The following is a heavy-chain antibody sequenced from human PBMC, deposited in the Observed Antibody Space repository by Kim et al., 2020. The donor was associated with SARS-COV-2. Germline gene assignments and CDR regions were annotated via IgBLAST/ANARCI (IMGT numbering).Heavy chain of an antibody. CDR2: ISSGSDYI. CDR3: ARGGRRF. Sequence: GGSLRLSFVAYGFTFSSYSMNWVRQAPGRGLEWVSSISSGSDYIYYRDSVKGRFIISRDNAKNSLYLQMNSLRVEDTAVYYCARGGRRFWGQGTLVTVSS. D-gene: IGHD2-15*01. V-gene: IGHV3-21*01. CDR1: GFTFSSYS. J-gene: IGHJ4*02.